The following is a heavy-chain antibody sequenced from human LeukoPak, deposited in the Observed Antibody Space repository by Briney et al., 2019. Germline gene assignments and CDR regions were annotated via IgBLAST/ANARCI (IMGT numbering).Heavy chain of an antibody. J-gene: IGHJ4*02. CDR3: ARPSGSYSRENFDY. Sequence: PSETLSLTCTVSGGSISSSSYYLGWIRQPPGKGLEWIGSIYYSGSTYYNPSLNSRVTISVDTSKNQFSLKLSSVAAADTAVYYCARPSGSYSRENFDYWGQGTLVTVSS. CDR2: IYYSGST. D-gene: IGHD1-26*01. V-gene: IGHV4-39*01. CDR1: GGSISSSSYY.